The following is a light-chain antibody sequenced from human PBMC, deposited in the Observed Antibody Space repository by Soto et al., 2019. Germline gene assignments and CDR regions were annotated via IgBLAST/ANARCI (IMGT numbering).Light chain of an antibody. CDR2: LGS. CDR3: MQALQTPRA. Sequence: DIVMTQSPLSLPATPGEPASISFSSSQSLLHSNGYNYLDWYLQKPGQSPQLLIYLGSNRASGVPDRFSGSGSGADFTLKISRVEAEDVGVYYCMQALQTPRAFGGGTRLEI. V-gene: IGKV2-28*01. J-gene: IGKJ5*01. CDR1: QSLLHSNGYNY.